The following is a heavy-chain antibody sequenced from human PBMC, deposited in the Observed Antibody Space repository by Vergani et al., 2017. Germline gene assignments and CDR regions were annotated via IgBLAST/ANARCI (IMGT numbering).Heavy chain of an antibody. CDR2: IDEYGNRA. CDR1: GFSFNTYW. V-gene: IGHV3-74*03. CDR3: ARDHSAVFGSGLPFGGWFDP. J-gene: IGHJ5*02. D-gene: IGHD3-10*01. Sequence: EVQLVESGGGSVQSGGSLRLSCVASGFSFNTYWMHWVRQVPGKGLMWVARIDEYGNRATYGDFETGRFTISRDNAKNSLFLQMNSLRVEDMGVYYCARDHSAVFGSGLPFGGWFDPWGQGTLVTVSS.